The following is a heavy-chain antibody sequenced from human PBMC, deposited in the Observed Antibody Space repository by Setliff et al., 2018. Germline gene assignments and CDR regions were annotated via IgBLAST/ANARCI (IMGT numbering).Heavy chain of an antibody. CDR2: SRNQVSGNFI. Sequence: PGGSLRLSCAASGFTFTDYSMDWVRQAPGKGLEWVGRSRNQVSGNFIEYAASVRGRFTILRDDSKNSVFLQMNSLKTEDTAVYYCAKDGVGPTYTYFFDYWGQGTQVTVSS. V-gene: IGHV3-72*01. J-gene: IGHJ4*02. D-gene: IGHD1-26*01. CDR3: AKDGVGPTYTYFFDY. CDR1: GFTFTDYS.